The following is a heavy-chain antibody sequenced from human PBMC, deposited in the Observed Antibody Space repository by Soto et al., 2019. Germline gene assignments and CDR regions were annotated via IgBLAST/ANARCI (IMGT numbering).Heavy chain of an antibody. J-gene: IGHJ4*02. V-gene: IGHV3-48*03. CDR3: ARELAAAGSFDY. CDR1: GFTISSYE. CDR2: ISSSGSTI. Sequence: PGGSLRLSCAASGFTISSYEMNWVRQAPGKGLEWVSSISSSGSTIYSADSVKGRFTISRDNAKNSLYLQMNSLRAEDTALYYCARELAAAGSFDYWGQGTLVTVSS. D-gene: IGHD6-13*01.